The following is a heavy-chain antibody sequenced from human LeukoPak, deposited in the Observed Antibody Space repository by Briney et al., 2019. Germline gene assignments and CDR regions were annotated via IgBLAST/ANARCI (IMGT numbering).Heavy chain of an antibody. CDR1: GGSISSYY. CDR3: ARVATTLYYFDY. D-gene: IGHD5-12*01. V-gene: IGHV4-59*01. Sequence: SETLSLTCTVSGGSISSYYWSWIRQPPGKGLEWIGYIYYSGSTNYNPSLKSRVTISVDTSKNQFSLKLSSVTAADTAVYYCARVATTLYYFDYWGQGTLVTVSS. J-gene: IGHJ4*02. CDR2: IYYSGST.